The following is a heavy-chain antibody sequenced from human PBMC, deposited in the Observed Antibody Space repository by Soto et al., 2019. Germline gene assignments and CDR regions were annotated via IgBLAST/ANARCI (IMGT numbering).Heavy chain of an antibody. CDR2: ISGSGGST. V-gene: IGHV3-23*01. Sequence: GGSLRLSCAASGFTFSSYAMSWVRQAPGKGLEWVSAISGSGGSTYYADSVKGRFTISRDNSKNTLYLQMNSLRAEDTAVYYCAKDPRIFPITMAPLFDYWGQGTLVTVSS. J-gene: IGHJ4*02. CDR1: GFTFSSYA. D-gene: IGHD3-10*01. CDR3: AKDPRIFPITMAPLFDY.